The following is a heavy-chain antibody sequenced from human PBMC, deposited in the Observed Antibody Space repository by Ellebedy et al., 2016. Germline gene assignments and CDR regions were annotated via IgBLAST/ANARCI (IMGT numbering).Heavy chain of an antibody. CDR3: ARVNGYYYRNDY. V-gene: IGHV4-38-2*02. J-gene: IGHJ4*02. Sequence: SETLSLTXTVSGYSISSGYYWSWIRQPPGKGLEWIGEINHSGSTNYNPSLKSRVTISVDTSKNQFSLKLSSVTAADTAVYYCARVNGYYYRNDYWGQGTLVTVSS. CDR2: INHSGST. D-gene: IGHD3-22*01. CDR1: GYSISSGYY.